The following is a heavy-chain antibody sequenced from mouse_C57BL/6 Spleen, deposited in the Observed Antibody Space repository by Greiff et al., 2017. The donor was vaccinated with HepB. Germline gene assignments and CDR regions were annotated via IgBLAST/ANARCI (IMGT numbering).Heavy chain of an antibody. CDR3: ARLTGTKAMDY. CDR2: ISSGSSTI. CDR1: GFTFSDYG. Sequence: EVMLVESGGGLVKPGGSLKLSCAASGFTFSDYGMHWVRQAPEKGLEWVAYISSGSSTIYYADTVKGRFTISRDNAKNTLFLQMTSLRSEDTAMYYCARLTGTKAMDYWGQGTSVTVSS. V-gene: IGHV5-17*01. J-gene: IGHJ4*01. D-gene: IGHD4-1*01.